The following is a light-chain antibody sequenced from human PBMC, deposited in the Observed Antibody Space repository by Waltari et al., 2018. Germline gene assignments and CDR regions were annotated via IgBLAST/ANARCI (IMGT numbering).Light chain of an antibody. Sequence: QSALTQPASVSGSPGQSITISCTGTSSDVGSYTLVSWYQQHPGKAPKLIIYAVSKRPSGALARFSVTKSGNTASLTSSVLQAEDEADYYCCSYAGSTTRWVFGGGTKLTVL. V-gene: IGLV2-23*02. CDR3: CSYAGSTTRWV. J-gene: IGLJ3*02. CDR2: AVS. CDR1: SSDVGSYTL.